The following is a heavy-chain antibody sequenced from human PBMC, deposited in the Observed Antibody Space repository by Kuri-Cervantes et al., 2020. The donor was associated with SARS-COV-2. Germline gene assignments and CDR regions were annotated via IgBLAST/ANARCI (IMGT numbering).Heavy chain of an antibody. Sequence: SLKISCAASGFTFDDYAMHWVRQAPGKGLEWVSGISWNSGSIGYADSVKGRFTISRDNAKNSLYLQMNSLRAEDTALYYCAKDMNGSPIGAFDIWGQGTMVTVSS. V-gene: IGHV3-9*01. CDR1: GFTFDDYA. D-gene: IGHD1-26*01. J-gene: IGHJ3*02. CDR2: ISWNSGSI. CDR3: AKDMNGSPIGAFDI.